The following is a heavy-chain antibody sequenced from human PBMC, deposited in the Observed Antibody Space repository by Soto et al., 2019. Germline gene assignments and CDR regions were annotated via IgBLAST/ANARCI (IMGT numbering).Heavy chain of an antibody. CDR1: GESFSGYY. V-gene: IGHV4-34*01. J-gene: IGHJ5*02. D-gene: IGHD7-27*01. CDR3: ARRGNWGGEEFDP. CDR2: INHSGST. Sequence: QVQLQQWGAGLLKPSETLYVTYAVYGESFSGYYWSWIRQPPGKGLEWIGEINHSGSTNYNPSLKSRGTISVDTSKNQSSLKLSSVTAADTAVYYCARRGNWGGEEFDPCGQGTLVTVSS.